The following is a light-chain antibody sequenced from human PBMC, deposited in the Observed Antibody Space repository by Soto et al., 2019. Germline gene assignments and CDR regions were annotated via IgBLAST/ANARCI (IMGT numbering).Light chain of an antibody. Sequence: QSALTQPPSASGSPGQSVTISCTGTSSDVGGYNYVYWYQQHPGKAPKLMIYEVSKRPSVVPDRFSGSKSGNTASLTVAGLAAEDEADYYQSSYAGRNIVVFGGGTKLTVL. CDR3: SSYAGRNIVV. CDR2: EVS. V-gene: IGLV2-8*01. CDR1: SSDVGGYNY. J-gene: IGLJ2*01.